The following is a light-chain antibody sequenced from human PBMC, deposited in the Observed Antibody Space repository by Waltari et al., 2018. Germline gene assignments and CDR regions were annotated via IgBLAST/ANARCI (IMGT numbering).Light chain of an antibody. J-gene: IGKJ4*01. V-gene: IGKV3-15*01. CDR3: QQYNNWPPLT. Sequence: EIVMTQSPATLSVSPGERATLSCRASQGVGRNLAWYQQKPGQAPRLLISGASNRATGIPARFSGSGYGTEFTLTINSLQSEDFAVYYCQQYNNWPPLTFGGGTTVEI. CDR1: QGVGRN. CDR2: GAS.